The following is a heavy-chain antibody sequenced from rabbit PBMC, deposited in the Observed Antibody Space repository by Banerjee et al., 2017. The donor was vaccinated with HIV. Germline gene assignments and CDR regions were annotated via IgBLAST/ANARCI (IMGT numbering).Heavy chain of an antibody. CDR3: ARSSGFTNDGNGDGDYKL. CDR2: IYTGSGST. V-gene: IGHV1S45*01. D-gene: IGHD2-1*01. Sequence: QLQLEESGGGLVKPGGTLTLTCKASGIDFSSDYYMCWVRQAPGKGLEWIASIYTGSGSTYYASWAKGRFTISKTSSTTVTLQMTSLTAADTATYFCARSSGFTNDGNGDGDYKLWGPGTLVTVS. J-gene: IGHJ4*01. CDR1: GIDFSSDYY.